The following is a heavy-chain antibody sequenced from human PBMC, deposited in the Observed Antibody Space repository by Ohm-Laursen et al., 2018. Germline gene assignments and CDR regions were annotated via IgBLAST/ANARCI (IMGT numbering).Heavy chain of an antibody. CDR2: IHYSGNT. Sequence: GTLSLTCSVSGDSISTYNWNWIRQPPGKGLEYISWIHYSGNTNYNPSLRSRVTISVDTSKNQISLSLRSVTAADTAIYYCAGNRLGSSFDNWGPGTVVTVSS. D-gene: IGHD1-26*01. CDR1: GDSISTYN. CDR3: AGNRLGSSFDN. V-gene: IGHV4-59*08. J-gene: IGHJ4*02.